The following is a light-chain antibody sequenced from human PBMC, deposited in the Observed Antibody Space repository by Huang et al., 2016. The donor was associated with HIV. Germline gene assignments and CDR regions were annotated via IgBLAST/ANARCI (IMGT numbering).Light chain of an antibody. J-gene: IGKJ1*01. CDR1: QTIINY. V-gene: IGKV1-39*01. CDR3: QQTYSTRWT. CDR2: STS. Sequence: DIQMTQSPSSLSASVGDRVIITCRASQTIINYLNWYQQKPGKAPKLLIYSTSSWQTGVPSRFSGSGSGTDFTLTITNLQPEEFATYYCQQTYSTRWTFGQGTKVEIK.